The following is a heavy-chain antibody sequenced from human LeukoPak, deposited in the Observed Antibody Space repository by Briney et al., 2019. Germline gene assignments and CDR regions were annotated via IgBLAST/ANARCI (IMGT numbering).Heavy chain of an antibody. V-gene: IGHV4-59*01. D-gene: IGHD3-10*01. CDR1: GGSISTYY. J-gene: IGHJ4*02. Sequence: SETLSLTCTVSGGSISTYYWSWIRQPPGKGLEWIGYIYYSGNTNYNPSLKSRVTISVDTSKNQFSLKLSSVTAADTAVYYCARGPRPFGDETGIGDYWGQGTLVTVSS. CDR2: IYYSGNT. CDR3: ARGPRPFGDETGIGDY.